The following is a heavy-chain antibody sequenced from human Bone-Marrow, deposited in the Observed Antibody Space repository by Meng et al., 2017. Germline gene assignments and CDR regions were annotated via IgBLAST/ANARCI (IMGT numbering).Heavy chain of an antibody. J-gene: IGHJ4*02. CDR1: GFTFDDYA. CDR2: ISWNSGSI. CDR3: AKDGSSSGWYKFDY. V-gene: IGHV3-9*01. D-gene: IGHD6-19*01. Sequence: SLKISCAASGFTFDDYAMHWVRQAPGKGLEWVSGISWNSGSIGYADSVKGRFTISRDNAKNSLYLQMNSLRAEDTALCYCAKDGSSSGWYKFDYWGQGTLVTVSS.